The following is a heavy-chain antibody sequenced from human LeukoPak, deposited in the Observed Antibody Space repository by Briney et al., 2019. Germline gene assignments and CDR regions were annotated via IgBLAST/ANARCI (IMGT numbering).Heavy chain of an antibody. D-gene: IGHD3-22*01. J-gene: IGHJ4*02. CDR2: INPNSGGT. CDR1: GYTFTGYH. V-gene: IGHV1-2*02. Sequence: ASVKVSCKASGYTFTGYHMHWVRQAPGQGLEWMGWINPNSGGTNYAQKFQGRVTMTRDTSISTAYMELSRLRSDDTAVYYCARDVPHLHYYDSSGYYAYWGQGTLVTVSS. CDR3: ARDVPHLHYYDSSGYYAY.